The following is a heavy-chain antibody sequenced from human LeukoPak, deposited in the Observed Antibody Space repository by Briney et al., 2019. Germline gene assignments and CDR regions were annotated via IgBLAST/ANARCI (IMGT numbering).Heavy chain of an antibody. Sequence: GSLRLSCAASGFTFSSYWMSWVRQAPGKGLEWVANIKQDGSEKYYVDSVKGRFTISRDNAKNSLYLQMNSLRAEDTAVYYCARVVVPAALYYFDYWGQGTLVTVSS. D-gene: IGHD2-2*01. V-gene: IGHV3-7*01. J-gene: IGHJ4*02. CDR3: ARVVVPAALYYFDY. CDR2: IKQDGSEK. CDR1: GFTFSSYW.